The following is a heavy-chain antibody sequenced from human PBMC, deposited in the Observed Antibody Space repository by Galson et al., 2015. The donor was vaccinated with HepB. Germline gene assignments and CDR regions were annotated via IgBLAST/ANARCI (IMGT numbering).Heavy chain of an antibody. V-gene: IGHV3-30*18. CDR3: AKDGAAIAAAEFDY. D-gene: IGHD6-13*01. CDR2: ISYDGSNK. CDR1: GFTFSSYG. J-gene: IGHJ4*02. Sequence: SLRLSCAASGFTFSSYGMHWVRQAPGKGLEWVAVISYDGSNKYYADSVKGRFTISRDNSKNTLYLQMNSLRAEDTAVYYCAKDGAAIAAAEFDYWGQGTLVTVSS.